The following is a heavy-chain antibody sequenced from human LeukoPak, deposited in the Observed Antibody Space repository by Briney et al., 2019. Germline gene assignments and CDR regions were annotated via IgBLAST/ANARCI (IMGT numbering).Heavy chain of an antibody. CDR1: GFTFNNYA. D-gene: IGHD4-17*01. J-gene: IGHJ4*02. Sequence: GRSLRLSCAASGFTFNNYAMHWVRQAPGKGLEWVAVISYDGSNKYYADSVKGRFTISRDNSKNTLYLQMNSLRAEDTAVYYCLRGDYFFFDYWGQGTLVTVSS. CDR2: ISYDGSNK. CDR3: LRGDYFFFDY. V-gene: IGHV3-30*04.